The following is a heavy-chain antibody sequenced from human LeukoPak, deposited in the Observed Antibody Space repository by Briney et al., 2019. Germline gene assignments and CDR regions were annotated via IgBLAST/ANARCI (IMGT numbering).Heavy chain of an antibody. CDR3: ARGAQRFLEWDNWFDP. V-gene: IGHV1-69*13. CDR2: IIPIFGTA. CDR1: GYTFTNYH. J-gene: IGHJ5*02. D-gene: IGHD3-3*01. Sequence: SVKVSCKASGYTFTNYHMHWVRQAPGQGLEWMGGIIPIFGTANYAQKFQGRVTITADESTSTAYMELSSLRSEDTAVYYCARGAQRFLEWDNWFDPWGQGTLVTVSS.